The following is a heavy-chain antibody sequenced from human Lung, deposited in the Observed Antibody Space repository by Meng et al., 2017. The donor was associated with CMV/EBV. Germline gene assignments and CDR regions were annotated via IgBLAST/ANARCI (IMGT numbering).Heavy chain of an antibody. V-gene: IGHV3-11*01. CDR1: GFTVSDYY. CDR2: ISSSGNTI. Sequence: GESLKISCAASGFTVSDYYVSWIRQAPGKGLEWLSYISSSGNTIHYADSVKGRFIISRDNPKNSVSLQMNGLRAEDTAVYYCVREDYGDYFFDTWGQGTLVTVSS. D-gene: IGHD4-17*01. CDR3: VREDYGDYFFDT. J-gene: IGHJ4*02.